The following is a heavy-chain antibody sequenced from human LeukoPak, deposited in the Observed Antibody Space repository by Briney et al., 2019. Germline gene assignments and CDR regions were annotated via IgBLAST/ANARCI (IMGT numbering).Heavy chain of an antibody. CDR1: GFTFSSYG. D-gene: IGHD3-22*01. J-gene: IGHJ3*02. CDR3: AKDTNYYDSSGYPTSAFDI. V-gene: IGHV3-30*02. CDR2: IRYDGSNK. Sequence: GGSLRLSCAASGFTFSSYGMHWVRQAPGKRLEWVAFIRYDGSNKYYADSVKGRFTISRDNSKNTLYLQMNSLRAEDTAVYYCAKDTNYYDSSGYPTSAFDIWGQGTMVTVSS.